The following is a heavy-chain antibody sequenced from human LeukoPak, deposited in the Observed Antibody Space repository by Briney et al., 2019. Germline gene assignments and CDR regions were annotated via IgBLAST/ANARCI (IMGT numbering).Heavy chain of an antibody. J-gene: IGHJ6*03. CDR3: ARGGFPYYYYYYMDV. V-gene: IGHV1-8*01. CDR2: MNPNSGNT. Sequence: ASVKVSCKASGYTFTSYDINWVRQATGQGLEWMGWMNPNSGNTGYAQKFQGRVTITTDESTSTAYMELSGLRSEDTAVYYCARGGFPYYYYYYMDVWGKGTTVTVSS. CDR1: GYTFTSYD.